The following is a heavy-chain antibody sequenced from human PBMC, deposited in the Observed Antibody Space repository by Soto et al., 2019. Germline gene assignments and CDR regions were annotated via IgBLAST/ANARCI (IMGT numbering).Heavy chain of an antibody. CDR2: IYDTGST. Sequence: PSETLCLTCSVSGSDITTYYWSWLRQSPGKGLEWIGHIYDTGSTSYNPSLKSRVTISVDTSNKQFSLRLSAVTAADTAVYYCARCPIHHNWFDPWGQGTLVTVSS. CDR3: ARCPIHHNWFDP. J-gene: IGHJ5*02. V-gene: IGHV4-59*01. CDR1: GSDITTYY.